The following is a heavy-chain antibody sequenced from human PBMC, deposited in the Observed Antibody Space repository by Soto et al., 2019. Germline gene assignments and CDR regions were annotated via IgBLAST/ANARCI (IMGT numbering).Heavy chain of an antibody. V-gene: IGHV4-4*02. D-gene: IGHD6-19*01. CDR3: ARDKSPYSSGWHSRHFDY. CDR1: GGSISSSNW. CDR2: IYHSGST. J-gene: IGHJ4*02. Sequence: SETLSLTCAVSGGSISSSNWWSWVRQPPGKGLEWIGEIYHSGSTNYNPSLKSRVTISVDKSKNQFSLKLSSVTAADTAVYYCARDKSPYSSGWHSRHFDYWGQGTLVTVSS.